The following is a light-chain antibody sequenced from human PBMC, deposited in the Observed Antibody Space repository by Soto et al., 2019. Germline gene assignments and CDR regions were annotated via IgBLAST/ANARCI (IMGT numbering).Light chain of an antibody. Sequence: QSVLTQPASVSGSPGQSITISCTGTSSDVGGYNYVSWYQQHPVKASKLMIYDVTNRPSGVSNRFSGSKSGNTASLTISGLQAEDEADYYCSSYTGSTTLGVFGTGTKVTVL. J-gene: IGLJ1*01. CDR2: DVT. CDR1: SSDVGGYNY. V-gene: IGLV2-14*01. CDR3: SSYTGSTTLGV.